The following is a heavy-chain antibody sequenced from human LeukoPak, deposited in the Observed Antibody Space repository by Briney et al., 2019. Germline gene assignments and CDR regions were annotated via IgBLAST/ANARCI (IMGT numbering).Heavy chain of an antibody. D-gene: IGHD2-15*01. J-gene: IGHJ4*02. V-gene: IGHV4-59*08. CDR3: AKFYCSGGSCYFDY. CDR1: GFTFSDYY. CDR2: IHSSGST. Sequence: GSLRLSCAASGFTFSDYYMSWIRQAPGKGLEWVGYIHSSGSTNYNPSLKSRITISVDTSKNQFSLKLSSVTAADTAVYHCAKFYCSGGSCYFDYWGQGTLVTVSS.